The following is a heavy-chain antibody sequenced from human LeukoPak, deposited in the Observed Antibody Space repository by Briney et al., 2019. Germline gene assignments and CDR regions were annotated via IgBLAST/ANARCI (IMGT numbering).Heavy chain of an antibody. Sequence: PSQTLSLTCAASGGSISSSSYYWSWIRQPPGKGLEWIGYIYYSGSTNYNPSLKSRVTISVDTSKNQFSLKLSSVTAADTAVYYCARADRIVDAFDIWGQGTMVTVSS. V-gene: IGHV4-61*01. J-gene: IGHJ3*02. D-gene: IGHD3-16*02. CDR3: ARADRIVDAFDI. CDR1: GGSISSSSYY. CDR2: IYYSGST.